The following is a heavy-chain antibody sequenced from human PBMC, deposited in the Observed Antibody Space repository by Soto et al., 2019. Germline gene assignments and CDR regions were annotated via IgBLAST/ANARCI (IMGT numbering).Heavy chain of an antibody. CDR2: IYYSGST. J-gene: IGHJ5*02. D-gene: IGHD2-15*01. CDR1: GGSISSCY. V-gene: IGHV4-59*01. Sequence: QVQLQESGPGLVKPSETLSLTCTVSGGSISSCYWSWIRQPPGKGLEWIGYIYYSGSTNYNPSLKSRVTISVDTSKNQFSLKLSSVTAADTAVYYCARAYCSGGSCYSAGGFDPWGQGTLVTVSS. CDR3: ARAYCSGGSCYSAGGFDP.